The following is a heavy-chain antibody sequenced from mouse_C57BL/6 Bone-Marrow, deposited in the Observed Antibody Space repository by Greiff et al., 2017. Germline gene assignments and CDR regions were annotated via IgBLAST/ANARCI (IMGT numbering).Heavy chain of an antibody. D-gene: IGHD2-4*01. Sequence: EVQLQQSGPELVKPGASVKISCKASGYTFTDYYMNWVKQSPGKSLEWIGDINPNNGGTSYNQKFKGKATLTVDKSSSTAYMELRSLTSEDSAVYYCARGLGLRLGYYFDYWGQGTTLTVSS. CDR3: ARGLGLRLGYYFDY. V-gene: IGHV1-26*01. CDR2: INPNNGGT. J-gene: IGHJ2*01. CDR1: GYTFTDYY.